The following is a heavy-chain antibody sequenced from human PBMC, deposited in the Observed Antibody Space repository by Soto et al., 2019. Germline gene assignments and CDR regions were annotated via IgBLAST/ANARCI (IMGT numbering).Heavy chain of an antibody. Sequence: EVQVVESGGGLVKPGGSLRLSCATSGFSFSTYNMNWVRQAPGKGLGWVSPINGRSNYKYYTDSVKGRFAISRDNPKNSLYLQMDSLRVEDTAVYYCVREDGLVGSNSAFDYWGQGTLVTVSS. D-gene: IGHD1-26*01. CDR2: INGRSNYK. CDR3: VREDGLVGSNSAFDY. J-gene: IGHJ4*02. V-gene: IGHV3-21*02. CDR1: GFSFSTYN.